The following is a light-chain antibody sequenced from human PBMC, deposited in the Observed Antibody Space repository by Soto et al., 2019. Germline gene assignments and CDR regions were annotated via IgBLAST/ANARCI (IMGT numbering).Light chain of an antibody. CDR3: CSYGGGYTPLL. CDR1: SSDVGGYNY. CDR2: DVT. Sequence: QSALTQPRSVSGSPGQSVTISCTGTSSDVGGYNYVSWYQQHPGQAPKLMIYDVTKRPSGVPDRFSGSKSGNTASLSISGLQAEDEADYYCCSYGGGYTPLLFGGGT. V-gene: IGLV2-11*01. J-gene: IGLJ2*01.